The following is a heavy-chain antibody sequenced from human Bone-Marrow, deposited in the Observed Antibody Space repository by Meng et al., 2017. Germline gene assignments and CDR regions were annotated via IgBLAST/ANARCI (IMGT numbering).Heavy chain of an antibody. Sequence: SETLSLTCTVSGGSISSSSYYWSWIRQPPGKGLEWIGYIYYSGSTNYNPSLKSRVTISVDTSKNQFSLKLSSVTAADTAVYYCARVTYSSSPAFDYWGQGTLVTVSS. J-gene: IGHJ4*02. CDR1: GGSISSSSYY. D-gene: IGHD6-6*01. CDR2: IYYSGST. CDR3: ARVTYSSSPAFDY. V-gene: IGHV4-61*01.